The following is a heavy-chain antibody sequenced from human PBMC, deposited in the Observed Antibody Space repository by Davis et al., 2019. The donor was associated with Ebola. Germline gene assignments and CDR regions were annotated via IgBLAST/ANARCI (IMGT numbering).Heavy chain of an antibody. CDR1: RASFSGYY. CDR2: INHSGST. V-gene: IGHV4-34*01. D-gene: IGHD6-13*01. J-gene: IGHJ3*02. CDR3: ASYIANLAGLLLFDI. Sequence: PSETLSLTCAVYRASFSGYYWSWIRQPPGKGLEWIGEINHSGSTNYNPSLKSRVTISVDTSKNQFSLKMSSVTAADTAVYYCASYIANLAGLLLFDIWGQGTMVTVSS.